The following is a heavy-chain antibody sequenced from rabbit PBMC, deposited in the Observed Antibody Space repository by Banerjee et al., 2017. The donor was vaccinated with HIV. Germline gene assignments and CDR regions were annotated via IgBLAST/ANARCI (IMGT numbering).Heavy chain of an antibody. J-gene: IGHJ4*01. CDR3: ARDNTGDGGYYFNL. CDR1: HFNKRSRHY. CDR2: IYAGSSGRT. V-gene: IGHV1S40*01. Sequence: EKTRTHLVKPGTSMSLTYTASHFNKRSRHYMCWVHQAPGKGLEWIACIYAGSSGRTTYASWAKGRFAISKASSTTVTLQMTSLTAADTATYFCARDNTGDGGYYFNLWGQGTLVTVS. D-gene: IGHD1-1*01.